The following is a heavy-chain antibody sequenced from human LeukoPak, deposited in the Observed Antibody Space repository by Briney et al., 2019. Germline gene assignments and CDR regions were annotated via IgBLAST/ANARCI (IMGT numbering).Heavy chain of an antibody. J-gene: IGHJ3*02. V-gene: IGHV3-74*01. Sequence: PGGSLRLSCAASGFTFSSYWMHWVRQVPGKGLVWVSRINSDWSSTSYADSVKGRFTISRDNAKNTLYVQMNSLRAEDTAVYYCSTGSGHAFDIWGRGTMVTVS. CDR3: STGSGHAFDI. D-gene: IGHD3-10*01. CDR2: INSDWSST. CDR1: GFTFSSYW.